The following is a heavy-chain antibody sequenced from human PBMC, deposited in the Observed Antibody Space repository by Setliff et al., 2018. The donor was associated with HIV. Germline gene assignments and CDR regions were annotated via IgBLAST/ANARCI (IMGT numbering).Heavy chain of an antibody. V-gene: IGHV4-61*10. J-gene: IGHJ6*03. CDR1: GVSISNATYY. Sequence: PSETLSLTCTVSGVSISNATYYWSWVRQPAGKGLEWIGYIYYSGSTYYNPSLKSRVTMSLDTSKNQFSLKLSSVTAADTAVYYCARGGGFLEWLSPMDVWGRGTTVTVSS. D-gene: IGHD3-3*01. CDR3: ARGGGFLEWLSPMDV. CDR2: IYYSGST.